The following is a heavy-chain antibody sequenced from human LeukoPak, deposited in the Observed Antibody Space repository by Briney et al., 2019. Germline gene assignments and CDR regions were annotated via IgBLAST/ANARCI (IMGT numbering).Heavy chain of an antibody. D-gene: IGHD4-11*01. CDR1: GGSISSYY. V-gene: IGHV4-4*07. J-gene: IGHJ4*02. CDR2: IYTSGST. Sequence: SETLSLTCTVSGGSISSYYWSCIRQPAGKGLEWIGRIYTSGSTNYNPSLKSRVTMSVDTSKNQFSLKLNALAPAATALNYCAREGVTKYYFDYWGQGTLVTVSS. CDR3: AREGVTKYYFDY.